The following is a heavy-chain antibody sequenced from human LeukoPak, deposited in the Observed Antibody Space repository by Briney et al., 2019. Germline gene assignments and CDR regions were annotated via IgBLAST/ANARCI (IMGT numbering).Heavy chain of an antibody. CDR1: GVSLSRGGYS. J-gene: IGHJ4*02. CDR2: IYHTGNT. Sequence: PSETLSLTCTVSGVSLSRGGYSWTWIRQPPRKGLEWIGDIYHTGNTNYNPSLKSRVTISVDKSKNQLSLKLRSVTAADTAVYYCARGPAYFYGYLSNWGQGTLVTVSS. CDR3: ARGPAYFYGYLSN. D-gene: IGHD5-18*01. V-gene: IGHV4-61*08.